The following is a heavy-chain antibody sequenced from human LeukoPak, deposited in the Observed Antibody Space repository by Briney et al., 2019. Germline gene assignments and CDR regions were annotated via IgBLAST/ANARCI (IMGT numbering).Heavy chain of an antibody. CDR1: GFTFSTFW. V-gene: IGHV3-74*01. CDR2: ITSDGSVT. J-gene: IGHJ4*02. D-gene: IGHD2-15*01. Sequence: PGGSLRLSCAASGFTFSTFWMHWVRQAPGKGLVWVSRITSDGSVTSYADSVKGRFTISRDNAKNTVYLQMNSLRAEDTAVYYCASFACSSGTCYDCFDYWGQGNLVTVSS. CDR3: ASFACSSGTCYDCFDY.